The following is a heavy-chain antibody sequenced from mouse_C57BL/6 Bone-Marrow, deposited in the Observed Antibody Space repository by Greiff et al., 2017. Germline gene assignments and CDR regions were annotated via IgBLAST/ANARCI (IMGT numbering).Heavy chain of an antibody. J-gene: IGHJ2*01. Sequence: VQLKESGGGLVQPGGSLKLSCAASGFTFSDYGMAWVRQAPRKGPEWVAFISNLAYSIYYADTVTGRFTISRENAKNTLYLEMSSLRSEDTAMYYCARQGLGYDYDGYYFDYWGQGTTLTVSS. CDR3: ARQGLGYDYDGYYFDY. V-gene: IGHV5-15*01. D-gene: IGHD2-4*01. CDR1: GFTFSDYG. CDR2: ISNLAYSI.